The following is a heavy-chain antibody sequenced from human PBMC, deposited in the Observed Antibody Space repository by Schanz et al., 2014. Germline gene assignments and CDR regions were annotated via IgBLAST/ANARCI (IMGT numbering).Heavy chain of an antibody. CDR3: TTYCDGGCAIDN. Sequence: EVKLVESGGGLVKPGGSLRLSCAASGFTFSDAWMTWVRQAPGKGLEWVGRIKSKTDGGTTDYAAPVKGRFTISRDDSKNTLFLQMNSLKTEDTAVYYCTTYCDGGCAIDNWGQGALDTVSS. J-gene: IGHJ4*02. CDR2: IKSKTDGGTT. V-gene: IGHV3-15*01. D-gene: IGHD6-19*01. CDR1: GFTFSDAW.